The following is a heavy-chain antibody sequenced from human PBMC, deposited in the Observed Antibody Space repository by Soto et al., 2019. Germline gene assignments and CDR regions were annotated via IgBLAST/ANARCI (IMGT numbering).Heavy chain of an antibody. D-gene: IGHD6-13*01. CDR2: ISYDGSNK. V-gene: IGHV3-30*18. Sequence: GGSLRLSCAASGFTFSSYGMHWVRQAPGKGLEWVAVISYDGSNKYYADYVKGRFTISRDNSKNTLYLQMNSLRAEDTAVYYCAKEDSQQLFSDGVYMDVWGQGTTVTVSS. CDR3: AKEDSQQLFSDGVYMDV. J-gene: IGHJ6*02. CDR1: GFTFSSYG.